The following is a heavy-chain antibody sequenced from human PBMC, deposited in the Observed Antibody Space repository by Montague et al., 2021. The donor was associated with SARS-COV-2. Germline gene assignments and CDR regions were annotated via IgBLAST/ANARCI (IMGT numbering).Heavy chain of an antibody. D-gene: IGHD3-22*01. V-gene: IGHV4-61*02. CDR3: ARDYYDSTGLNWFDP. CDR2: IHSSGGT. Sequence: TLSLTCAVSGGSIITGSNFYWGWTRQSAGKGLEWIGRIHSSGGTNYHPSLTSRLTMSVDSSANQFSLKLTSVTAADTAVYFCARDYYDSTGLNWFDPGARDCLSPSPQ. J-gene: IGHJ5*02. CDR1: GGSIITGSNFY.